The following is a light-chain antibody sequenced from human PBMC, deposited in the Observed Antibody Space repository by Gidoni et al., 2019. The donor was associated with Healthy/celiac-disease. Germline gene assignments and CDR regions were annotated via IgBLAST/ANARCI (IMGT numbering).Light chain of an antibody. CDR3: QQYYSFPLT. Sequence: DFQMTESPSSLSASVGDRVTITCRASQSISSYLNWYQQKPGKAPKRLIYAASSLQSGVPSRFSGSGSGTDFTLTISSLQPEDFATYYCQQYYSFPLTFGGGTKVEIK. CDR1: QSISSY. J-gene: IGKJ4*01. CDR2: AAS. V-gene: IGKV1-39*01.